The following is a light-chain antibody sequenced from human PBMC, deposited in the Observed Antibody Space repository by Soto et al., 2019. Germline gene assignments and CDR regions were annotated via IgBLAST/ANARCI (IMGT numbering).Light chain of an antibody. CDR1: QSVLYSSNNKNY. J-gene: IGKJ2*01. V-gene: IGKV4-1*01. Sequence: DIVMTQSPDSLAVSLGERATINCKSSQSVLYSSNNKNYLAWYQQKPGQPPKLLIYWASTREFWVPDRFSGSGSGTDFNLTISSLQAEDVAVYYCQQYYTTPYTLGQGTKLEIK. CDR2: WAS. CDR3: QQYYTTPYT.